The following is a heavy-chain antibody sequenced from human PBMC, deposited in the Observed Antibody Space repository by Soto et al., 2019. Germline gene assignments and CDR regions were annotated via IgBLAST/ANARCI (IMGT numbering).Heavy chain of an antibody. CDR1: GFTFKSYA. D-gene: IGHD3-16*01. J-gene: IGHJ4*02. CDR3: VRDHNWAFDY. V-gene: IGHV3-23*01. CDR2: ISGSGGGT. Sequence: EVQLLESGGGLAQPGGSLRLSCAASGFTFKSYAMSWVRQAPGKGLEWVSSISGSGGGTYYADSVKGRFTISRDNAKNSLFLQMNSLRDEDTAIYYCVRDHNWAFDYWGQGALVTVSS.